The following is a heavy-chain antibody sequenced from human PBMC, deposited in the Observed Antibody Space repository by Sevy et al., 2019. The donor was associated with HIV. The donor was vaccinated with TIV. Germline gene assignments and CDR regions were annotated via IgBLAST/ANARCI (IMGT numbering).Heavy chain of an antibody. CDR2: ITYDGKDT. J-gene: IGHJ4*02. V-gene: IGHV3-30*04. Sequence: GGSLRLSCAASGYTLNSYAMHWVRQTPVRGLEWMAVITYDGKDTYYADSVKGRFTISKDSSKNTLYLQMNSLRTEDTALYYCARAEVPSQHNVNPRLFFDYWCQGTVVTVSS. CDR3: ARAEVPSQHNVNPRLFFDY. CDR1: GYTLNSYA.